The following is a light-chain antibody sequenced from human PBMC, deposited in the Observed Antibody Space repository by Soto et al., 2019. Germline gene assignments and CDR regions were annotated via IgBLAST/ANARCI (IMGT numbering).Light chain of an antibody. CDR1: QSISSW. Sequence: DIQITQSPSTLSATVGDRVTITCRASQSISSWLAWYQQKPGKAPKLLIYDASSLESGVPLRFSGSGSGTDFTLTISSLQPEDFRTYYCQQSTNMPWTFGQGTKVDI. CDR3: QQSTNMPWT. V-gene: IGKV1-5*01. J-gene: IGKJ1*01. CDR2: DAS.